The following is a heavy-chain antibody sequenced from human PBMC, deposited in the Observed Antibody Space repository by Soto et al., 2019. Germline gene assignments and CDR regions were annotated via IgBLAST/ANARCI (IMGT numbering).Heavy chain of an antibody. D-gene: IGHD6-13*01. J-gene: IGHJ4*02. CDR1: GFTFRSYG. CDR3: ARGQQQLVQNY. Sequence: GGSLRLSCAASGFTFRSYGMHWVRQAPGKGLEWVAVIWYDGSNKYYADSVKGRFTISRDNSKNTLYLQMNSLRAEDTAVYYCARGQQQLVQNYWGQGTLVTVSS. V-gene: IGHV3-33*01. CDR2: IWYDGSNK.